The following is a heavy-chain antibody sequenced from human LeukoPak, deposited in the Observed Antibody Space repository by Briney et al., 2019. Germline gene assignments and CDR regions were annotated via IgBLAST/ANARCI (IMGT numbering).Heavy chain of an antibody. CDR3: ATDIGRWRIPVAGPPEY. V-gene: IGHV3-9*01. J-gene: IGHJ4*02. D-gene: IGHD6-19*01. CDR1: GFTFDDYA. Sequence: GRSLRLSCAASGFTFDDYAMHWVRQAPGEGLEWVSGISWNSGSIGYADSVKGRFTISRDNAKNSLYLQMNSPRAEDTALYYCATDIGRWRIPVAGPPEYWGQGPPVTVSS. CDR2: ISWNSGSI.